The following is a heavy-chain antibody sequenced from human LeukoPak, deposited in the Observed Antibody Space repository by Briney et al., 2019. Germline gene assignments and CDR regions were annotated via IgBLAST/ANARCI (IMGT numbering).Heavy chain of an antibody. CDR3: ARDNFYDSSGYSYYYYGMDV. J-gene: IGHJ6*02. V-gene: IGHV4-59*01. CDR1: GGSISSYY. CDR2: IYYSWST. Sequence: PSETLSLTCTVSGGSISSYYWSWIRQPTGKGLEWIGYIYYSWSTNYNPSLKSRVTISVDTSKNQFSLKLSSVTAADTAVYYCARDNFYDSSGYSYYYYGMDVWGQGTTVTVSS. D-gene: IGHD3-22*01.